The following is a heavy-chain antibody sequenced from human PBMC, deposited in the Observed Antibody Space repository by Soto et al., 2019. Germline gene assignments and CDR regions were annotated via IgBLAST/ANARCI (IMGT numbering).Heavy chain of an antibody. J-gene: IGHJ6*02. CDR1: GGSFSGYY. V-gene: IGHV4-34*01. Sequence: SETLSLTCAVYGGSFSGYYWSWIRQPPRKGLEWIGEINHSGSTNYNPSLKSRVTISVDTSKNQFSLKLSSVTAADTAVYYCARGPYDFWSGYSPGYYYGMDVWGQGTTVTVSS. D-gene: IGHD3-3*01. CDR2: INHSGST. CDR3: ARGPYDFWSGYSPGYYYGMDV.